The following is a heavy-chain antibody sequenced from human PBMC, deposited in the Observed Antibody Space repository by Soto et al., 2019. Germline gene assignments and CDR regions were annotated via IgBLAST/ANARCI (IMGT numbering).Heavy chain of an antibody. Sequence: QVQLVQSGAAVKKPGSSVKVSCKASGGTFSSYTISLVRQAPGQGLQWLGRIIPIIGIANDAQKFQGRVTITADKSTSTADMDLSSLRSEDTAVYYCARDCSSTSCYAYPWGQGTLVTVSS. CDR3: ARDCSSTSCYAYP. J-gene: IGHJ5*02. V-gene: IGHV1-69*08. D-gene: IGHD2-2*01. CDR1: GGTFSSYT. CDR2: IIPIIGIA.